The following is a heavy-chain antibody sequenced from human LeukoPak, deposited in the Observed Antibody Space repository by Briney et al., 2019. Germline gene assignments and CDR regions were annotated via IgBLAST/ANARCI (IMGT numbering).Heavy chain of an antibody. CDR1: GFTFSSYS. D-gene: IGHD3-22*01. CDR2: ISSSSSYI. V-gene: IGHV3-21*01. CDR3: ARGNYDSSGSPTDWFDP. Sequence: GGSLRLSCAASGFTFSSYSMNWVRQAPGKGLEWVSSISSSSSYIYYADSVKGRFTISRDDAKNSLYLQMNSLRAEDTAVYYCARGNYDSSGSPTDWFDPWGQGTLVTVSS. J-gene: IGHJ5*02.